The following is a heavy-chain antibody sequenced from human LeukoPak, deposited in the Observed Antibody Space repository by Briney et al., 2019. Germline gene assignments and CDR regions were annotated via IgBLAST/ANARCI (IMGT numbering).Heavy chain of an antibody. CDR1: GGTFSSYT. CDR2: IIPILGIA. Sequence: EASVKVSCKASGGTFSSYTISWVRQAPGQGLEWMGRIIPILGIANYAQKFQGRVTITADKSTSTAYMELSSLRSEDTAVYYCARVPWAGDAFDIWGQGTMVTVSS. CDR3: ARVPWAGDAFDI. D-gene: IGHD6-19*01. J-gene: IGHJ3*02. V-gene: IGHV1-69*02.